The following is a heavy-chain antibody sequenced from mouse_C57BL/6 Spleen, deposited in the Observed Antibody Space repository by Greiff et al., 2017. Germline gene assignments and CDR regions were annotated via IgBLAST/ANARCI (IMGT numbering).Heavy chain of an antibody. V-gene: IGHV1-64*01. CDR1: GYTFTSYW. CDR3: AREDTGGAWFAY. CDR2: IHPNSGST. D-gene: IGHD4-1*01. J-gene: IGHJ3*01. Sequence: QVQLQQPGAELVKPGASVKLSCKASGYTFTSYWMHWVKQRPGQGLEWIGMIHPNSGSTNYNEKFKSKATLTVDKSSSTAYMQLSSLTSEDSAVYYCAREDTGGAWFAYWGQGTLVTVSA.